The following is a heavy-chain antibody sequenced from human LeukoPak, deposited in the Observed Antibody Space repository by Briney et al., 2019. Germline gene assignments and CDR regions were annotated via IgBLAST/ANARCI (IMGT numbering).Heavy chain of an antibody. Sequence: GESLKISCKSSGYIFTNYWLGWVRQKPGKGLEWMGIIYPDDSRTKYSPSFQGQVTISADKSINTAYLQWSILKASDTAMYYCARQDRYSGSYPLRYWGQGTLVTVSS. CDR1: GYIFTNYW. J-gene: IGHJ4*02. D-gene: IGHD1-26*01. CDR3: ARQDRYSGSYPLRY. V-gene: IGHV5-51*01. CDR2: IYPDDSRT.